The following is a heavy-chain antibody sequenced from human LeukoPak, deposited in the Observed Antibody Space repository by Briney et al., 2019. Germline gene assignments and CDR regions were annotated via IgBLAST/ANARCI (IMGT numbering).Heavy chain of an antibody. Sequence: TSETLSLTCTVSGASIRSSYWSWLRQPPGKGLEWIGYIYYTGSTNSNPSLKSRVTVSVDTSKNQFSLKLSSMTAAGTAVYYCARLDRSGYEMGGTWFDPWGQGTLVTVSS. CDR1: GASIRSSY. J-gene: IGHJ5*02. V-gene: IGHV4-59*08. CDR2: IYYTGST. CDR3: ARLDRSGYEMGGTWFDP. D-gene: IGHD3-22*01.